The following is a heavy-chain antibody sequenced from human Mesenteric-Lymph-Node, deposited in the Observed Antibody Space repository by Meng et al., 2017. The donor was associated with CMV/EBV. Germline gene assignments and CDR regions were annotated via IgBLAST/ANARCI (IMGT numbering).Heavy chain of an antibody. CDR1: GDSISSYY. J-gene: IGHJ4*02. V-gene: IGHV4-4*07. CDR3: AREGAGRALDY. D-gene: IGHD3-16*01. Sequence: LSCTVSGDSISSYYWSWIRQPAGKGLEWIGRIYTSGGANYNPSLKSRVIMSIDTSQNQFSLRLTSVTAADTAVYFCAREGAGRALDYWGQGTLVTVSS. CDR2: IYTSGGA.